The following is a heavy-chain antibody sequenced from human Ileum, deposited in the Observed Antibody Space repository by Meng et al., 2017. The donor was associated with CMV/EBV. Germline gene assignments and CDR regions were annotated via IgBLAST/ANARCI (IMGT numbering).Heavy chain of an antibody. CDR2: IRLNSGDT. V-gene: IGHV1-2*06. J-gene: IGHJ4*02. CDR1: GDIFTGYY. CDR3: ARENWVYDY. Sequence: QVQLVQSGTGMKPPGASGKVSCKASGDIFTGYYMHWFRQAPGQGLEWMGQIRLNSGDTHYAQKFQGRVTMTRDMSIITAYMELSSLMSDDTAVYYCARENWVYDYWGQGTLVTVSS. D-gene: IGHD7-27*01.